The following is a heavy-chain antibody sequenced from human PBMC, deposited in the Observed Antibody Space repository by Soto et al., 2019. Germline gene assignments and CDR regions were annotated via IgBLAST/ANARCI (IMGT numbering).Heavy chain of an antibody. J-gene: IGHJ6*02. Sequence: AGSLRLSGLASGFTFSDFAMTWVRHVPGRGLEWVASLDGAGGSTYYAESVRGRFSISRDNSQNTLFLQMKRLTVDDTAIYYCAAPRDEYGSGVSWFTYGMDIWGQGTTVTVSS. V-gene: IGHV3-23*01. CDR1: GFTFSDFA. CDR2: LDGAGGST. D-gene: IGHD3-10*01. CDR3: AAPRDEYGSGVSWFTYGMDI.